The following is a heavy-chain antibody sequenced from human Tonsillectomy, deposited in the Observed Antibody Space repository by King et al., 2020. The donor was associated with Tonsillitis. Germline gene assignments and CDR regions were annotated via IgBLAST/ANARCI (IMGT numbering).Heavy chain of an antibody. CDR1: GGSIIGYY. V-gene: IGHV4-4*07. CDR2: MYSSGRT. J-gene: IGHJ4*01. D-gene: IGHD5-12*01. Sequence: VQLQESGPGLVKSSETLSLNCTVSGGSIIGYYWNWIRQPAGKGLEWIGRMYSSGRTTYNPSLESRVTMSVDTSKKQFSLTFTSVTAADTAVYYCARDDRGYDSIFNFVYWGLGTPLT. CDR3: ARDDRGYDSIFNFVY.